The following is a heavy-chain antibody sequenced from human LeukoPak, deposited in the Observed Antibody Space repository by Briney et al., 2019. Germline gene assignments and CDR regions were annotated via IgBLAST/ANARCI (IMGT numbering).Heavy chain of an antibody. V-gene: IGHV4-31*03. CDR2: IYYSGST. CDR1: GGSISSGGYY. Sequence: SETLSLTCTVSGGSISSGGYYWSWIRQHPGKGLEWIGYIYYSGSTYYNPSLKSRVTISVDTSKNQFSLKLSSVTAADTAVYYCASATSDYYGSGSYYKFPYYYGMDVWGQGTMVTVSS. CDR3: ASATSDYYGSGSYYKFPYYYGMDV. D-gene: IGHD3-10*01. J-gene: IGHJ6*02.